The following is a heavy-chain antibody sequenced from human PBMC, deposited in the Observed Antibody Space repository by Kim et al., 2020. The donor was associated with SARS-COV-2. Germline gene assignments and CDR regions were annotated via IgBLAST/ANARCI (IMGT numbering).Heavy chain of an antibody. CDR2: ISSNGGST. J-gene: IGHJ6*02. CDR1: GFTFSSYA. V-gene: IGHV3-64*03. Sequence: GGSLRLSCSASGFTFSSYAMHWVRQAPGRGLEYVSGISSNGGSTYYADSVKGRFTISRDNSKNTLYLQMSSLRAEDTAVYYCVKGCSSTSCYAPAYGEGVDVWGQGTTVTVSS. CDR3: VKGCSSTSCYAPAYGEGVDV. D-gene: IGHD2-2*01.